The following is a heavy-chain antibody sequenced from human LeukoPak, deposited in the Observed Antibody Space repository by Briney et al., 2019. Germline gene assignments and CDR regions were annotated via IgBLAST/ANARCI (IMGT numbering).Heavy chain of an antibody. CDR1: GFTFSSYA. V-gene: IGHV3-23*01. J-gene: IGHJ4*02. CDR2: ISGSGGST. CDR3: ANGLQGYCSSTSCSNFDY. D-gene: IGHD2-2*01. Sequence: GGSLRLSCAASGFTFSSYAMSWVRQAPGKGLEWVSAISGSGGSTYDADSVKGRFTISRDNSKNTLYLQMNSLRAEETAVYYCANGLQGYCSSTSCSNFDYWGQGTLVTVSS.